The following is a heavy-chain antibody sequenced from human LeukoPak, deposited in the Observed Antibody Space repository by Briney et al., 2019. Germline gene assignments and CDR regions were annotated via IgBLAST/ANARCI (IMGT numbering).Heavy chain of an antibody. CDR3: VRGQRGYSY. V-gene: IGHV4-59*01. CDR1: GGSISSYY. CDR2: IYYSGST. Sequence: SETLSLTCTVSGGSISSYYWSWIRQPPGEGLEWIGYIYYSGSTYYSPSLKSRVTISVDTSKNQFSLKLSSVTAADTAIYYCVRGQRGYSYWGQGTLVTVSS. D-gene: IGHD5-24*01. J-gene: IGHJ4*02.